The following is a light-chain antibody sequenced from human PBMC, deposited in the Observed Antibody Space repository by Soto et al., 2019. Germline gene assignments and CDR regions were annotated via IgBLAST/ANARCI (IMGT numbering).Light chain of an antibody. CDR3: QQYGSSPRT. CDR2: GAS. V-gene: IGKV3-20*01. Sequence: EIVLTQSPGTLSLSPGERATLSCRASQSVSSNYLAWYQQKPGQAPRVLIYGASSRATGIPDRFSGSGSGTDFTLTISRLEPEDFAVYYWQQYGSSPRTFGQGTKVEIK. CDR1: QSVSSNY. J-gene: IGKJ1*01.